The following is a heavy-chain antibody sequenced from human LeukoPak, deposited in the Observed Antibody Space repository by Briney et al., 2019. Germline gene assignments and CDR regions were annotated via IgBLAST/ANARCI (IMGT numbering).Heavy chain of an antibody. CDR1: GYTFTSYG. CDR2: ISAYNGNT. V-gene: IGHV1-18*01. J-gene: IGHJ4*02. Sequence: ASVKVSCKASGYTFTSYGISWVRQAPGQGLEWMGWISAYNGNTNYAQKLQGRLTMTTDTSTSTAYMELRSLRSDDTAVYYCAREQSPYYYGSSGFGSVDYWGQGALVTVSS. D-gene: IGHD3-22*01. CDR3: AREQSPYYYGSSGFGSVDY.